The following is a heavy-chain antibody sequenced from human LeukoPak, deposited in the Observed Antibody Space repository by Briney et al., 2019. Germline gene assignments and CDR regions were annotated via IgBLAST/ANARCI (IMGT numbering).Heavy chain of an antibody. J-gene: IGHJ4*02. CDR2: ISWNSGSI. V-gene: IGHV3-9*01. CDR1: GFTFDDYA. D-gene: IGHD6-19*01. CDR3: AKGQWGYEAVAGSDY. Sequence: GGSLRLSCAASGFTFDDYAMHWVRQAPGKGLEWVSGISWNSGSIGYADSVKGRFTISRDNAKNSLYLQMNSLRAEDTALYYCAKGQWGYEAVAGSDYWGQGTLVTVSS.